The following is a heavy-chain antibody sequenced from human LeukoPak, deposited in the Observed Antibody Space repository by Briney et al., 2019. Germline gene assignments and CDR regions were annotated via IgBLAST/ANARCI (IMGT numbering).Heavy chain of an antibody. J-gene: IGHJ4*02. CDR2: IYSGGST. D-gene: IGHD3-10*01. V-gene: IGHV3-53*01. CDR1: GFTVSSNY. CDR3: ARGQPYYYGSGPPFDY. Sequence: GGSLRLSCAASGFTVSSNYMSWVRQAPGKGLEWVSVIYSGGSTYYADSVKGRFTISRDNSKNTLYLQMNSLRAEDTAVYYCARGQPYYYGSGPPFDYWGQGTLVTVSS.